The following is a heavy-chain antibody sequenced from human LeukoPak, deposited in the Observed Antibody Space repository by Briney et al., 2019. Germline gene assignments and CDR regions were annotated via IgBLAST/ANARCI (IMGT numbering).Heavy chain of an antibody. CDR2: IKQDGSEK. CDR1: GFTFSSYW. D-gene: IGHD5-18*01. Sequence: GGSLRLSCAASGFTFSSYWMSWVRQAPGKGLEWVANIKQDGSEKYYVDSVKGRFTISRDNAKNSLYLQMNSLRAEDTAVYYCARRSRGYSYGFSKYNWFDPWGQGTLVTVSS. J-gene: IGHJ5*02. V-gene: IGHV3-7*01. CDR3: ARRSRGYSYGFSKYNWFDP.